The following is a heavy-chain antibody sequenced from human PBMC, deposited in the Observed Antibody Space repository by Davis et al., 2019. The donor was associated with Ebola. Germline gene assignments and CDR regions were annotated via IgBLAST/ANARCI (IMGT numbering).Heavy chain of an antibody. CDR1: GGSISSSSYY. D-gene: IGHD2-2*01. CDR2: IYYSGST. V-gene: IGHV4-61*05. Sequence: GSLRLSCTVSGGSISSSSYYWGWIRQPPGKGLEWIGYIYYSGSTNYNPSLKSRVTISVDTSKNQFSLKLSSVTAADTAVYYCAGGVVVVVPAAFDYWGQGTLVTVSS. CDR3: AGGVVVVVPAAFDY. J-gene: IGHJ4*02.